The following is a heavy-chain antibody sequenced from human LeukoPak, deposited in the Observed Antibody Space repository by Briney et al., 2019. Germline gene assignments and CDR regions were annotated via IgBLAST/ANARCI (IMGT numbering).Heavy chain of an antibody. D-gene: IGHD3-22*01. V-gene: IGHV3-11*01. CDR1: GFTFSDYY. J-gene: IGHJ6*03. CDR2: ISSSGSNI. CDR3: AREASSGYYYYYMDV. Sequence: GGSVRLSCAASGFTFSDYYMSWIRQAPGKGLEWVSYISSSGSNIYYADSVKGRFTISRDNAKNTLYLQMNSLRADDTAVYYCAREASSGYYYYYMDVWGKGTTVTVSS.